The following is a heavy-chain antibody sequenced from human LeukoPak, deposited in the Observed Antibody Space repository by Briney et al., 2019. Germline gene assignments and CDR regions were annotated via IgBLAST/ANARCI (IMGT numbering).Heavy chain of an antibody. Sequence: GGSLRLSCAASGFTFSRYSINWVRQAPGKGLEWVSFISSSSSYIHYADSVKGRFTISRDNARNSLYLQMNSLRAEDTAVYYCARVFRVAGAGGWYNWFDPWGQGTLVTVSS. D-gene: IGHD6-19*01. CDR2: ISSSSSYI. CDR3: ARVFRVAGAGGWYNWFDP. V-gene: IGHV3-21*01. CDR1: GFTFSRYS. J-gene: IGHJ5*02.